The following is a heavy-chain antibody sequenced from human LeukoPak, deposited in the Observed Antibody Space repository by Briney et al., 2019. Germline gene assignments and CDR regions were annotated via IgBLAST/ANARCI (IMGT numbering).Heavy chain of an antibody. D-gene: IGHD4-11*01. V-gene: IGHV3-23*01. CDR1: GFIFSGYA. Sequence: PGGSLRLSCAASGFIFSGYAMSWVRQAPGKGLEWVSTISGSGATKYYADSVKGRFIISRDNSKNTLYLQMNSLRAEDTAVYYCAKSLRGYSASRFDCWGQGTLVTVSS. CDR3: AKSLRGYSASRFDC. CDR2: ISGSGATK. J-gene: IGHJ4*02.